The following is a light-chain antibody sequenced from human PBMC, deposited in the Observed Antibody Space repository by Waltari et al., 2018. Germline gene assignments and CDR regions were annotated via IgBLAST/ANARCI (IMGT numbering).Light chain of an antibody. CDR3: SAWDDSLNAWV. CDR1: SSKIGSSA. CDR2: YNN. J-gene: IGLJ3*02. V-gene: IGLV1-44*01. Sequence: QSVLTQPPSVSGTPGQRVTISCPGSSSKIGSSAVNWYQQFPRTAPKLLIYYNNQRPSGVPDRFSGSKSGTSASLAISGLQSADEADYHCSAWDDSLNAWVFGGGTRLTVL.